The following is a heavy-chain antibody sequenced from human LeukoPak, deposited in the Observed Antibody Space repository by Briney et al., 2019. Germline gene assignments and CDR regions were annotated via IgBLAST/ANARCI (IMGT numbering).Heavy chain of an antibody. CDR2: MNPNSGNT. CDR1: GYTFTSYG. CDR3: ARGHKDYYYGMDV. Sequence: ASVRVSCKASGYTFTSYGISWVRQAPGQGREWMGWMNPNSGNTGYAQKFQGRDTMTRNTSISTAYMELSSLRSEDTAVYYCARGHKDYYYGMDVWGQGTTVTVSS. D-gene: IGHD2-21*01. J-gene: IGHJ6*02. V-gene: IGHV1-8*02.